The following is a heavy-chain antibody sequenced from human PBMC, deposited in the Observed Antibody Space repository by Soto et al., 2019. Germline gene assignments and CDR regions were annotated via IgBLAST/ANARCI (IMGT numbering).Heavy chain of an antibody. V-gene: IGHV3-23*01. CDR2: ISGSGGNT. CDR1: GLTFSSYG. Sequence: EVQLLESGGGLVQPGGSLRLSCAASGLTFSSYGMSWVRQAPGKGLEWVSAISGSGGNTYYADSVKGRFTISRDNSKNTLDLQMNSRRADDTAVYCCATLLGASTNWGQGTLVTVSS. J-gene: IGHJ4*02. D-gene: IGHD1-26*01. CDR3: ATLLGASTN.